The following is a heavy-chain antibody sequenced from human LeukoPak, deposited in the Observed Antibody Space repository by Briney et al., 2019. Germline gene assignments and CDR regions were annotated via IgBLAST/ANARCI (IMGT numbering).Heavy chain of an antibody. CDR2: INRDGSEK. V-gene: IGHV3-7*01. CDR1: GFTLSSYW. Sequence: PGGSLRLSCAASGFTLSSYWMSWVRQAPGKGLEWVANINRDGSEKYYVDSVKGRFTISRDNAKNSLYLQMSSLRAEDTAVYYCGRDRGGSYNVDYWGQGTLVTVSS. J-gene: IGHJ4*02. CDR3: GRDRGGSYNVDY. D-gene: IGHD1-26*01.